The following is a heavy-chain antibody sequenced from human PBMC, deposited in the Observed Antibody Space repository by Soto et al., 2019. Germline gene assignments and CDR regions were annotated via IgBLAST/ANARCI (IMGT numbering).Heavy chain of an antibody. Sequence: QVQLVESGGGVVQPGRSLRLSCAASGFTFSTYGIHWVRQAPGKGLEWVAAIFCAGSRKFYTDSVKGRFTISRENSKNTVYLQMNGLSAEATAVYYCARDQAEIVADHIDGNALANWVAPWGQGTLVNVSP. D-gene: IGHD5-12*01. CDR1: GFTFSTYG. CDR3: ARDQAEIVADHIDGNALANWVAP. V-gene: IGHV3-33*01. CDR2: IFCAGSRK. J-gene: IGHJ5*02.